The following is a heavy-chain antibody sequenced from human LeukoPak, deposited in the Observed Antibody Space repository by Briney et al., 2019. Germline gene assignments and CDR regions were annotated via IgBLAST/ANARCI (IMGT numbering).Heavy chain of an antibody. Sequence: GGSLRLSCAASGFTFSSYGMHWVRQAPGKGLEWVAFIRYDGSDKYFADSVKGRFTISRDNSKNTLSLEMNSLRGEDTAVYYCAKEGVGANTYHYYYMDVWGKGTTVTVSS. CDR2: IRYDGSDK. CDR1: GFTFSSYG. J-gene: IGHJ6*03. CDR3: AKEGVGANTYHYYYMDV. V-gene: IGHV3-30*02. D-gene: IGHD1-26*01.